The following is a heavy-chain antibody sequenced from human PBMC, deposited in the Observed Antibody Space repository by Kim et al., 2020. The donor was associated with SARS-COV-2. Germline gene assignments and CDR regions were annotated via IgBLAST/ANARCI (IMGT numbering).Heavy chain of an antibody. CDR1: GFTFSSYA. V-gene: IGHV3-30-3*01. CDR2: ISYDGSNK. CDR3: ARSSYGDYFDY. D-gene: IGHD4-17*01. J-gene: IGHJ4*02. Sequence: GGSLRLSCAASGFTFSSYAMHWVRQAPGKGLEWVAVISYDGSNKYYADSVKGRFTISRDNSKNTLYLQMNSLRAEDTAVYYCARSSYGDYFDYWGQGTLV.